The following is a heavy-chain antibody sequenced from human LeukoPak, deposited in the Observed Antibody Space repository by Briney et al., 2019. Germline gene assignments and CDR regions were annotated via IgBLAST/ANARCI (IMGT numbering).Heavy chain of an antibody. V-gene: IGHV3-74*01. CDR2: IHIDGSST. CDR1: GFTFSSYW. CDR3: ARTYFDY. Sequence: GGSLRLSCAASGFTFSSYWMHWVRQAPGKGLVWVSRIHIDGSSTTYADSVKGRFTISRDNAKSSLYLQMNSLRAEDTAVYYCARTYFDYWGQGTLVTVSS. J-gene: IGHJ4*02.